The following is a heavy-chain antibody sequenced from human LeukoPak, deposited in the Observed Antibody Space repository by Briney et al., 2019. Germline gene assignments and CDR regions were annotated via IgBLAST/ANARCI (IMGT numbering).Heavy chain of an antibody. Sequence: PSETPSLTCTVSGGSISSSSYYWGWIRQPPGKGLEWIGSIYCSGSTYYNPSLKSRVTISVDTSKNQFSLKLSSVTAADTAVYYCARADGDYFAYYYYMDVWGKGTTVTVSS. CDR1: GGSISSSSYY. J-gene: IGHJ6*03. V-gene: IGHV4-39*01. CDR2: IYCSGST. D-gene: IGHD4-17*01. CDR3: ARADGDYFAYYYYMDV.